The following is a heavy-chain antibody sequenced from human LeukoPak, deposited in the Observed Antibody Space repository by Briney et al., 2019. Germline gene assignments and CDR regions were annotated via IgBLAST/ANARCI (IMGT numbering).Heavy chain of an antibody. CDR3: ALAAVDTAMVSGY. V-gene: IGHV3-53*01. CDR2: IYSGGST. CDR1: GFTVSSNY. Sequence: PGGSLRLSCAASGFTVSSNYMSWVRQAPGKGLEWVSVIYSGGSTYYADSVKGRFTISRDNSKNTLYLQMNSLRAEDTAVYYCALAAVDTAMVSGYWGQGTLVTVSS. J-gene: IGHJ4*02. D-gene: IGHD5-18*01.